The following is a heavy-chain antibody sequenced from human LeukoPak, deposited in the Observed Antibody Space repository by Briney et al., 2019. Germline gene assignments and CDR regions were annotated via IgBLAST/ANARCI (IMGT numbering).Heavy chain of an antibody. J-gene: IGHJ3*02. V-gene: IGHV4-59*01. Sequence: SETLSLTCTVSGGSISSYYWSWIRQPPGKGLEWIGYIYYSGSTNYNASLKSRVTISVDTSKNQFSLKLSSVTAADTAVYYCARYCSSTSCYKKRQIEGAFDIWGQGTMVTVSS. CDR1: GGSISSYY. CDR2: IYYSGST. CDR3: ARYCSSTSCYKKRQIEGAFDI. D-gene: IGHD2-2*02.